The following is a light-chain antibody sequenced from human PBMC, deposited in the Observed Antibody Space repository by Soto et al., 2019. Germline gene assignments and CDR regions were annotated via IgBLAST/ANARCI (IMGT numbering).Light chain of an antibody. CDR2: GAA. Sequence: EIVLTQSPGTLSLSPGARATLSCRASQSVSSTYFAWYQQKPGQALRLLIYGAASRATGIPDRFSGSGSGTDFTLTISRLEPEDFAVYYCQQYGSAPPTVGQGTKLEIK. CDR1: QSVSSTY. CDR3: QQYGSAPPT. V-gene: IGKV3-20*01. J-gene: IGKJ2*01.